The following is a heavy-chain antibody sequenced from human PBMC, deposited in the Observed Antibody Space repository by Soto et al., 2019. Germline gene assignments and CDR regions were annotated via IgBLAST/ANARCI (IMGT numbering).Heavy chain of an antibody. CDR1: GYTFTGYY. J-gene: IGHJ4*02. D-gene: IGHD6-19*01. V-gene: IGHV1-2*04. CDR2: INPNSGGT. Sequence: AAVKVSCKACGYTFTGYYMHWGRQAPGQGLEWMGWINPNSGGTNYAQKFQGWVTMTRDTSISTAYMELSRLRSDDTAVYYCARGGWYYFDYWGQGTLVTVSS. CDR3: ARGGWYYFDY.